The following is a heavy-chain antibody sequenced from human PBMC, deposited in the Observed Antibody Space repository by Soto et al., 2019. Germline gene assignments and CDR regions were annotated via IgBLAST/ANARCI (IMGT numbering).Heavy chain of an antibody. V-gene: IGHV1-18*01. D-gene: IGHD3-3*01. CDR2: ISAYSGNT. CDR1: GYTFTSCG. J-gene: IGHJ4*02. CDR3: ARAATTFGVVNKIDF. Sequence: ASVKVSCKASGYTFTSCGISWARQAPGQGLEWMGWISAYSGNTNYAQKLQGRVTMTTDASTTTAYMELRSLTSDDTAVYYCARAATTFGVVNKIDFWGQGALVTVSS.